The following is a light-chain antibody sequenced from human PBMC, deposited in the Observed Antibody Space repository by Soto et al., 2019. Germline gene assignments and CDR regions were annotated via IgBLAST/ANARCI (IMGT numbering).Light chain of an antibody. CDR3: CSYAGSFYV. CDR1: SSDVGGYNY. V-gene: IGLV2-11*01. J-gene: IGLJ1*01. CDR2: DVS. Sequence: QSALTQPRSVSGSPGQSVTISCTGTSSDVGGYNYVSWYQHHPGKAPKLMIYDVSKRPSGVPDRFSGSKSGNTASLTISGLQAEVEADYYCCSYAGSFYVFGTGTTVTVL.